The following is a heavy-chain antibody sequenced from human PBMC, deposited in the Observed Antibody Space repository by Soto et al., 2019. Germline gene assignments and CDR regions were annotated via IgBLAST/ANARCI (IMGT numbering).Heavy chain of an antibody. CDR3: ARADGGLPHALAFDI. D-gene: IGHD1-26*01. Sequence: QVQLQESGPGLVKPSETLSLTCTVSGGSISTYYWSWIRQPPGKGLEWIGYIYSSGGTKFNPSLRSRVTISVDTSKNQFSLKLTSVTAADTAVYYCARADGGLPHALAFDIWGQGTMVTVSS. V-gene: IGHV4-59*01. CDR1: GGSISTYY. J-gene: IGHJ3*02. CDR2: IYSSGGT.